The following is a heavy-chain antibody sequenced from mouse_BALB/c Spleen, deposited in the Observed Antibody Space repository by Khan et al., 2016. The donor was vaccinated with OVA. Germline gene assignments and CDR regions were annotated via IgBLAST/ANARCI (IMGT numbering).Heavy chain of an antibody. J-gene: IGHJ4*01. CDR2: IWAGGST. CDR1: GFSLTDYG. CDR3: AKGVWSYYFALDY. V-gene: IGHV2-6-5*01. Sequence: QVQLKQSGPGLVAPSQSLSITCTASGFSLTDYGVSWIRQPPGKGLEWLGVIWAGGSTYYNSALISRLSISKDNSKSQVLLKLSSLQTDDTAMYYCAKGVWSYYFALDYWGQGTSVTVSS.